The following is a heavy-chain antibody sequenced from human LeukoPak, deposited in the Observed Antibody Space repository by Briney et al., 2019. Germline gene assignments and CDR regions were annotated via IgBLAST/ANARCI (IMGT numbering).Heavy chain of an antibody. D-gene: IGHD3-16*02. CDR2: IDHSGSA. V-gene: IGHV4-34*01. J-gene: IGHJ4*02. CDR3: ASAFYDYIWGSYRFSQITYFDY. Sequence: SETLSLICAVYGGSFSGYYWSWVRQPPGKGLEWIGEIDHSGSANYNPSLKSRVTISVDTSKNQFSLKLSSVTAADTAVYYCASAFYDYIWGSYRFSQITYFDYWGQGTLVTVSS. CDR1: GGSFSGYY.